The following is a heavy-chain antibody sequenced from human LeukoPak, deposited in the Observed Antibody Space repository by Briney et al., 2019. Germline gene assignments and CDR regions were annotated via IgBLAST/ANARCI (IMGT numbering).Heavy chain of an antibody. D-gene: IGHD3-22*01. V-gene: IGHV1-46*01. J-gene: IGHJ4*02. Sequence: ASVTVSCKASGYTFTSYYMRWVRPAPGQGLVWMGIINPSGGSTSYAQKFQGRVTMTRDTSTSTVYMELSSLRSEDTAVYYCARVPRYDSSGYFFDYWGQGTLVTVSS. CDR2: INPSGGST. CDR1: GYTFTSYY. CDR3: ARVPRYDSSGYFFDY.